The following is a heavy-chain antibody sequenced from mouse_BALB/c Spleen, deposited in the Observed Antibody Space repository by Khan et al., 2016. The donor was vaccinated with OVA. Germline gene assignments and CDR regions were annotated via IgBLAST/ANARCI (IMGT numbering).Heavy chain of an antibody. Sequence: QIQLVQSGPELKKPGETVKISCKASGYTFTNYGMNWVKQAPGKGLKWMGWINTYTGEPTYTGDFKGRFAFSLATSDSTAYLQINNIHNDDMATDFCARGASYWYFDVWGAGTTVTVAA. CDR1: GYTFTNYG. J-gene: IGHJ1*01. V-gene: IGHV9-1*02. CDR3: ARGASYWYFDV. CDR2: INTYTGEP.